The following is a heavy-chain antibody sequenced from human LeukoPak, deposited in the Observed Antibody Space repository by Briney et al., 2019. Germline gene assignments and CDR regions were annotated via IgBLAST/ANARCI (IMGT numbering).Heavy chain of an antibody. CDR1: GYTFTSYF. CDR3: ARALSRGYSGYDYGLGY. CDR2: INSSGGST. V-gene: IGHV1-46*01. D-gene: IGHD5-12*01. Sequence: ASVTVSCKASGYTFTSYFMHWVRQAPGQGLEWMGIINSSGGSTSYAQKFQGRVTMTRGTSTSTVYMELSSLRSEDTAVYYCARALSRGYSGYDYGLGYWGQGTLVTVSS. J-gene: IGHJ4*02.